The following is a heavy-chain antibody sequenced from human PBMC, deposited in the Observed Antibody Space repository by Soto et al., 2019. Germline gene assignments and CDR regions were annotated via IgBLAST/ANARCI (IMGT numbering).Heavy chain of an antibody. V-gene: IGHV3-53*02. D-gene: IGHD3-10*01. Sequence: ELQLVESGGGLIQPGGSLRLSCVASGLTVTRNYMTWVRLAPGKGLECVSVIHTGGATHYTDSVKGRFTVSRDESKNALVLQMNSLKIEGTAVYYCATGGSKRVRGAIVEVFHVEFWGRGSVVTVSS. CDR2: IHTGGAT. CDR1: GLTVTRNY. J-gene: IGHJ4*02. CDR3: ATGGSKRVRGAIVEVFHVEF.